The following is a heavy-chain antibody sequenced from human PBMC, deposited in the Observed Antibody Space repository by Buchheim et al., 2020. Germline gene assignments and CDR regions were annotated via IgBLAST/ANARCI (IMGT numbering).Heavy chain of an antibody. CDR3: AKGVDSSGWRYYYYYYGMDV. D-gene: IGHD6-19*01. V-gene: IGHV3-30*18. CDR1: GFTFSSYG. Sequence: QVQLVESGGGVVQPGRSLRLSCAASGFTFSSYGMHWVRQAPGKGLEWVAVISYDGSNKYYADSVKGRFTISRDNSKNTLYLKMNSLRAEDTAVYYCAKGVDSSGWRYYYYYYGMDVWGQGT. CDR2: ISYDGSNK. J-gene: IGHJ6*01.